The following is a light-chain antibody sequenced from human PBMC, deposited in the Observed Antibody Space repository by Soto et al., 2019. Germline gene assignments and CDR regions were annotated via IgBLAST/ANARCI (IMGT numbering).Light chain of an antibody. Sequence: ALTQPPSASGTPGQRVTISCSGSSSNIGSKTVNWYQQLPGTAPKLLIYGSDQRPSGVPDRFSGSKSGTSASLAISGLQSEDEADYYCAAWDDSLNGYVFGTGTKVTVL. CDR1: SSNIGSKT. V-gene: IGLV1-44*01. CDR2: GSD. CDR3: AAWDDSLNGYV. J-gene: IGLJ1*01.